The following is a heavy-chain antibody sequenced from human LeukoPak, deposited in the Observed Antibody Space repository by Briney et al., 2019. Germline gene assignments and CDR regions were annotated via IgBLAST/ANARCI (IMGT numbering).Heavy chain of an antibody. Sequence: GGSLRLSCAASGFTFSNYNMNWVRQAPGKGLEWVSFISSSSDYIYYADSVKGRFTISRDNSKNILYLQMNSLRPEDTAVYYCAGNFDYWGQGTLVTVSS. J-gene: IGHJ4*02. CDR2: ISSSSDYI. CDR3: AGNFDY. V-gene: IGHV3-21*01. CDR1: GFTFSNYN.